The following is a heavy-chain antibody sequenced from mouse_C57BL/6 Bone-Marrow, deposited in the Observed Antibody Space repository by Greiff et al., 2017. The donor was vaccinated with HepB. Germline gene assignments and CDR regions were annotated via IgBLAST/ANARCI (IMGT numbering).Heavy chain of an antibody. V-gene: IGHV1-72*01. J-gene: IGHJ4*01. CDR3: ARGYSNGDYYLYYAMDY. CDR2: IDPNSGGT. Sequence: QVQLQQPGAELVKPGASVKLSCKASGYTFTSYWMHWVKQRPGRGLEWIGRIDPNSGGTKYNEKFKSKATLTVDKPSSTAYMQLSSLTSEDSAVYYCARGYSNGDYYLYYAMDYWGQGTSVTVSS. CDR1: GYTFTSYW. D-gene: IGHD2-5*01.